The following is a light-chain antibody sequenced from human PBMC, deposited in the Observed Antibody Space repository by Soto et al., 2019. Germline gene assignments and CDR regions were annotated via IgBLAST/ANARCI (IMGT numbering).Light chain of an antibody. J-gene: IGLJ2*01. CDR2: EVS. CDR3: SSYTRGKTRL. V-gene: IGLV2-14*01. Sequence: QSALTQPASVSGSPGQSITISCTGTSSDVGGYNYVSWYQQHPGKAPKLMIYEVSNRPSGVSTRFSGSKSGNTASLTISGLQAEDEAHYHCSSYTRGKTRLFGGGTKVTVL. CDR1: SSDVGGYNY.